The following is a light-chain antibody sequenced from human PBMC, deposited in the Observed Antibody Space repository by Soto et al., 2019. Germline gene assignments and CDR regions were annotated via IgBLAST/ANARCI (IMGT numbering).Light chain of an antibody. Sequence: DIVGTQSPDSLALSLGDRSTINCKSSQSVLDSSNNKNYLACYQQKPRQSPKLLIYWASTRVSGVPDRFSGSGYGTAFPLTITSLQAEGVAVYYCQGYFGLPWTFGQGTKVDIK. CDR1: QSVLDSSNNKNY. V-gene: IGKV4-1*01. CDR2: WAS. CDR3: QGYFGLPWT. J-gene: IGKJ1*01.